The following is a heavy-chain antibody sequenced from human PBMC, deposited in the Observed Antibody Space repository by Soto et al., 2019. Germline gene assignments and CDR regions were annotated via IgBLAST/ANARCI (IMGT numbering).Heavy chain of an antibody. Sequence: QVQLVESGGGVVQPGRSLRLSCAASGFTFSSYAMYWVRQAPGKGLEWVAVISYDGNNKYYADSVKGRFTISRDNSKNTVYLQMSGLRAEDTAVYYCARAGCDGGSCYTLVGLRYGMDVWGQGTTVTVSS. CDR1: GFTFSSYA. D-gene: IGHD2-15*01. J-gene: IGHJ6*02. V-gene: IGHV3-30-3*01. CDR3: ARAGCDGGSCYTLVGLRYGMDV. CDR2: ISYDGNNK.